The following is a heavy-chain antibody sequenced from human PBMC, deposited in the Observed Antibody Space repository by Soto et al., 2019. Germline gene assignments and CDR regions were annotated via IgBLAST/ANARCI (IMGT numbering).Heavy chain of an antibody. J-gene: IGHJ5*02. Sequence: GGSLRLSCAASGFIFSNYAMSWVRQAPGKGLEWVSAISASGGGTYYADSVKGRFTISRDNSKSTLYLQMNSLRAEDSAIYYCAKSYGDYVNWYDPWGQGTLVTVSS. CDR3: AKSYGDYVNWYDP. CDR2: ISASGGGT. V-gene: IGHV3-23*01. CDR1: GFIFSNYA. D-gene: IGHD4-17*01.